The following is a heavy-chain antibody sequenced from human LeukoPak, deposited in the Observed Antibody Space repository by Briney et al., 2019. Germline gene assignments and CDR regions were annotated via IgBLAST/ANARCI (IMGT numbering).Heavy chain of an antibody. V-gene: IGHV3-23*01. J-gene: IGHJ2*01. CDR1: GFTFSTYA. CDR3: AKSMTLQWRGFFDL. Sequence: TGGSLRLSCAASGFTFSTYAMSWDRQAPGKGLEWVSTISDSGANTYYADSVRGRFTISRDNSKNTLYLQKNSLRADNTAIYYCAKSMTLQWRGFFDLWGRGTHVTVSS. CDR2: ISDSGANT. D-gene: IGHD6-19*01.